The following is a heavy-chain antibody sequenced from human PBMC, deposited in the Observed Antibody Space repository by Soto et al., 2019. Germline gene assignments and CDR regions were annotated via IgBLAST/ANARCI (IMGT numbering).Heavy chain of an antibody. CDR1: GFTFSSYG. D-gene: IGHD2-2*01. CDR2: IWYDGSNK. V-gene: IGHV3-33*01. CDR3: ARAPRYCSSTSCYEGPADY. Sequence: QVQLVESGGGVVQPGRSLRLSCAASGFTFSSYGMHWVRQAPGKGLGWVAVIWYDGSNKYYADSVKGRFTISRDNSKNTLYLQMNSLRAEDTAVYYCARAPRYCSSTSCYEGPADYWGQGTLVTVSS. J-gene: IGHJ4*02.